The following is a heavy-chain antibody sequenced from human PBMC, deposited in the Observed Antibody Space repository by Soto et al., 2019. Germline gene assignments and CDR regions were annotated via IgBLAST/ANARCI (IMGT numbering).Heavy chain of an antibody. V-gene: IGHV3-30*18. CDR2: ISYDGSNK. D-gene: IGHD4-17*01. CDR1: GFTFSSYG. J-gene: IGHJ6*02. Sequence: QVPLVESGGGVVQPGRSLRLSCAASGFTFSSYGMHWVRQAPGKGLEWVAVISYDGSNKYYADSVKGRFTISRDNSKNTLYLQMNSLRAEDTAVYYCAKESEMTTVTIYGMDVWGQGTTVTVSS. CDR3: AKESEMTTVTIYGMDV.